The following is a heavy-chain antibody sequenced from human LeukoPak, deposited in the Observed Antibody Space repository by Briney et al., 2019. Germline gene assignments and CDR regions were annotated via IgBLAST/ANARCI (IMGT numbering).Heavy chain of an antibody. J-gene: IGHJ6*03. Sequence: ASVKVSCKASGYTFTSYYMHWVRQAPGQGLEWMGIFNPGGGSTSYAEKFQGRVTMTRDTSTSTVYMELSSLRSEDTAVYYCARDKWSGYGAYYYMDVWGKGTTVTVSS. D-gene: IGHD3-3*01. CDR1: GYTFTSYY. V-gene: IGHV1-46*01. CDR3: ARDKWSGYGAYYYMDV. CDR2: FNPGGGST.